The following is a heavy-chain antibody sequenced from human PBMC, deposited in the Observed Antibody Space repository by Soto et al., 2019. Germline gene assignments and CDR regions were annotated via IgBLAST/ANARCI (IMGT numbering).Heavy chain of an antibody. D-gene: IGHD6-25*01. CDR3: ARLDGRQRLAGS. J-gene: IGHJ5*02. CDR2: IYPSDSDT. V-gene: IGHV5-51*01. Sequence: EVQLVQSGAEVKEPGESLKISCQGSGYTFTTSWIGWVRQMPGKGLELMGIIYPSDSDTRYSPSFQGQVTISADKSISTAYLQWISLKASDTAMYFCARLDGRQRLAGSWGQGTLVTVSS. CDR1: GYTFTTSW.